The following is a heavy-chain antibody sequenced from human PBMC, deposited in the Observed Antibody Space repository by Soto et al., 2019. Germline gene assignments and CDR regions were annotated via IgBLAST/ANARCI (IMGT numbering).Heavy chain of an antibody. Sequence: GGSLRLSCTASGFTFGDYAMSWVRQAPGKGLEWVGFIRSKAYGGTTEYAASVKGRFTISRDDSKSIAYLQMNSLKTEDTAVYYCTRDSLNSQPNWYFDLWGRGTLVTVSS. J-gene: IGHJ2*01. D-gene: IGHD1-7*01. CDR3: TRDSLNSQPNWYFDL. V-gene: IGHV3-49*04. CDR1: GFTFGDYA. CDR2: IRSKAYGGTT.